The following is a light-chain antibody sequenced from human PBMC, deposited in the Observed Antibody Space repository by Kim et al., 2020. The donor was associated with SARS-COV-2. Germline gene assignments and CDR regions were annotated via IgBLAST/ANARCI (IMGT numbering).Light chain of an antibody. V-gene: IGKV3D-15*01. CDR2: GTS. Sequence: EVVMTQSPVTLSVSPGERATLSCRASESVTYNLAWYQQKRGQPPRLLIYGTSIRDTDIPARVSGSGSGTQFTLTINSLQPEDSAFYYCEQYAKWPYSFGQGTKLEIK. CDR3: EQYAKWPYS. J-gene: IGKJ2*03. CDR1: ESVTYN.